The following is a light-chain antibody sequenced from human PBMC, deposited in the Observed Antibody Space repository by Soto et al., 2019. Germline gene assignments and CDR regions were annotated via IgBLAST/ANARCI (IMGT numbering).Light chain of an antibody. Sequence: IQLTQSPSTLSASVGDRVTITCRASQGIGTALAWYHQRPGNSPDLLVYDASTLQSGVPSRFSGSGSETDFSLPISGLQPEDFGHYYCQQFNTKPLTFGGGTRVEIK. J-gene: IGKJ4*01. CDR2: DAS. CDR1: QGIGTA. V-gene: IGKV1-13*02. CDR3: QQFNTKPLT.